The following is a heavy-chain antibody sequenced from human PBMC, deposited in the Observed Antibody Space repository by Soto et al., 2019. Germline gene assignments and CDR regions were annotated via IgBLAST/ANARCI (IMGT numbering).Heavy chain of an antibody. V-gene: IGHV3-33*01. J-gene: IGHJ4*02. CDR2: IWYDGSNK. CDR3: ARGLSLFDY. Sequence: GGSLRLSSAASGFTFSSYGMHWVRRAPGKGLEWVAVIWYDGSNKYYADSVKGRFTISRDNSKNTLYLQMNSLRAEDTAVYYCARGLSLFDYWGQGTLVTVSS. CDR1: GFTFSSYG.